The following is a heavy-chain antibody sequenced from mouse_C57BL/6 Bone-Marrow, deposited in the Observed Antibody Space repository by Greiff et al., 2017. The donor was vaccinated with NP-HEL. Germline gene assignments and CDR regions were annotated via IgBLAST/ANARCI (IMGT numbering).Heavy chain of an antibody. J-gene: IGHJ1*03. CDR3: ARSTTVVAHFDV. CDR2: IHPNSGST. V-gene: IGHV1-64*01. Sequence: VQLQQPGAELVKPGASVKLSCKASGYTFTSYWMHWVKQRPGQGLEWIGMIHPNSGSTNYNEKFKSKATLTVDKSSSTAYMQLSSLTSEDPAVYYDARSTTVVAHFDVWGTGTTVTVSS. CDR1: GYTFTSYW. D-gene: IGHD1-1*01.